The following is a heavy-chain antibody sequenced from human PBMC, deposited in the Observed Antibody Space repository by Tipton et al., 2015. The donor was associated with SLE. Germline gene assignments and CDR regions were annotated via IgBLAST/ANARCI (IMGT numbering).Heavy chain of an antibody. J-gene: IGHJ4*02. CDR1: SYSITSGYY. Sequence: TLSLTCAVSSYSITSGYYWGWIRQAPGKGLEWVGRIHHSGNTYFNPSLQSRITMSMDTSQNPVFLSRSFVTAADTATYYCARRDYDDNGYYLHYFDQWGQGTLVTVSS. CDR2: IHHSGNT. D-gene: IGHD3-22*01. V-gene: IGHV4-38-2*01. CDR3: ARRDYDDNGYYLHYFDQ.